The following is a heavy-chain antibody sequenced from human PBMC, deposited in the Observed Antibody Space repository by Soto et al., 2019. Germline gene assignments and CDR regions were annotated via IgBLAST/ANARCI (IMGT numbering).Heavy chain of an antibody. CDR2: ISYDGSNK. J-gene: IGHJ4*02. CDR3: AKGCNYYDSSGYCTDY. V-gene: IGHV3-30*18. D-gene: IGHD3-22*01. CDR1: GFTFSSYG. Sequence: PGGSLRLSCAASGFTFSSYGMHWVRQAPGKGLEWVAVISYDGSNKYYADSVKGRFTISRDNSKNTLYLQMNSLRAEDTAVYYCAKGCNYYDSSGYCTDYWGQGTLVTVSS.